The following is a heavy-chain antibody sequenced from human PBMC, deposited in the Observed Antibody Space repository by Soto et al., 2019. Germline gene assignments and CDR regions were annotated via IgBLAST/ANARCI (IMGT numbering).Heavy chain of an antibody. CDR2: IKQDGSEK. J-gene: IGHJ4*02. CDR1: GFTFSSYW. D-gene: IGHD4-17*01. Sequence: TGGSLRLSCAASGFTFSSYWMSWVRQAPGKGLEWVANIKQDGSEKYYVDSVKGRFTISRDNAKNSLYLQMNSLRAEDTAVYYCARPTPLHHGDYAYWGQGSLVTVSS. V-gene: IGHV3-7*01. CDR3: ARPTPLHHGDYAY.